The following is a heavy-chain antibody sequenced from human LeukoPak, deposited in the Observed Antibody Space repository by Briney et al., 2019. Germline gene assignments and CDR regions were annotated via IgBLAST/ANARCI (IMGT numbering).Heavy chain of an antibody. Sequence: SETLSLTCTVSGGSISSYYWSWIRQPAGKGLEWIGRIYTSGSTNYNPSLKSGVTMSVDTSRNQFSLKLSSVTAADTAVYYCARLKCISTTCPSRYVMDVWGQGTTVTVSS. D-gene: IGHD2-2*01. V-gene: IGHV4-4*07. CDR1: GGSISSYY. J-gene: IGHJ6*02. CDR3: ARLKCISTTCPSRYVMDV. CDR2: IYTSGST.